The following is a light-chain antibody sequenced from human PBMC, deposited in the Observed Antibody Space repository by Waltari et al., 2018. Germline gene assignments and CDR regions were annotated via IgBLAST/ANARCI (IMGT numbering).Light chain of an antibody. V-gene: IGKV1-5*03. CDR2: KAS. Sequence: DIQMTQSPSTLSASVGDRVTITCRASQSISSWLAWYQQKPGKAPKLLIYKASSLESGVPSRFSGSGSGTEFTLTISSLQPDDFATYYCQQYDNLPVFGPGTKVDIK. CDR3: QQYDNLPV. J-gene: IGKJ3*01. CDR1: QSISSW.